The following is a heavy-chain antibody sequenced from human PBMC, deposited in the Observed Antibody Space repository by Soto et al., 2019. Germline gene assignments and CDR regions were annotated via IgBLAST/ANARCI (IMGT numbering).Heavy chain of an antibody. V-gene: IGHV4-59*01. CDR1: GGSISSYY. CDR3: ARVEFLGSSSNPHWFDP. J-gene: IGHJ5*02. CDR2: IYYSGST. D-gene: IGHD6-13*01. Sequence: SETLSLTCTVSGGSISSYYWSWIRQPPGKGLEWIGYIYYSGSTNYNPSLKSRVTISVDTSKNQFSLKLSSVTAADTAVYYCARVEFLGSSSNPHWFDPWGQGTLVT.